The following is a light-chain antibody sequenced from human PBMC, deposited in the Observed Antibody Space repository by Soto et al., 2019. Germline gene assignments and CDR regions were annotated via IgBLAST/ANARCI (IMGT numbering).Light chain of an antibody. V-gene: IGLV1-44*01. CDR3: AAWDDSLSGVV. CDR2: SNN. CDR1: NSNSGSNT. J-gene: IGLJ2*01. Sequence: QAVVTQPPSASGTPGLRVTISCSGSNSNSGSNTVNWYHQLPGTAPKLLIYSNNQRPSGVPDRFSGSKSGTSASLAISGLQSDDEADYYCAAWDDSLSGVVFGGGTKLTVL.